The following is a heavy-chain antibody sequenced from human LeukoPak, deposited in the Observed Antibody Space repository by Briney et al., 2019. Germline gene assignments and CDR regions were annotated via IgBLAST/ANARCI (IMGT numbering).Heavy chain of an antibody. CDR2: MNPNGGNT. J-gene: IGHJ4*02. CDR1: GYTFTSYD. D-gene: IGHD6-19*01. V-gene: IGHV1-8*03. CDR3: ARGRGRAYSSGWYIGY. Sequence: GASVKVSCKASGYTFTSYDINWVRQATGQGLEWMGWMNPNGGNTGYAQKFQGRVTITRNTSISTAYMELSSLRFEDTAVYYCARGRGRAYSSGWYIGYWGQGTLVTVSS.